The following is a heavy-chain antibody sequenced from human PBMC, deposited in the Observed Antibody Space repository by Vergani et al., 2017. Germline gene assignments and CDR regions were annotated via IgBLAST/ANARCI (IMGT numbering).Heavy chain of an antibody. CDR2: ISFDGTNE. V-gene: IGHV3-30-3*01. Sequence: QVQLVESGGGVVQPGTSLRLSCVVSGFALNRHAMYWVRQAPGKGLEWVVGISFDGTNEYYPDLVKGRFTISRDIAKNTLYLQVRSLRLEDTGVYHCVRGRGPCAGGRCYTEAWDYWGQGTPVTVSS. CDR3: VRGRGPCAGGRCYTEAWDY. J-gene: IGHJ4*02. D-gene: IGHD2-2*02. CDR1: GFALNRHA.